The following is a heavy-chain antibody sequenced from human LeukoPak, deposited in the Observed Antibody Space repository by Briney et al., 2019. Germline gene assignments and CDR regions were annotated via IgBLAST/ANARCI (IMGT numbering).Heavy chain of an antibody. CDR2: INSDGSST. CDR3: ARSELLWFGEQGMDV. CDR1: GFTFSSYW. V-gene: IGHV3-74*01. J-gene: IGHJ6*02. Sequence: PGGSLRLSCAASGFTFSSYWMHWVRQAPGKGLVWVSRINSDGSSTSYADSVKGRFTISRDNAKNTLYLQMNSLRAEDTAVYYCARSELLWFGEQGMDVWGQGTTVTVSS. D-gene: IGHD3-10*01.